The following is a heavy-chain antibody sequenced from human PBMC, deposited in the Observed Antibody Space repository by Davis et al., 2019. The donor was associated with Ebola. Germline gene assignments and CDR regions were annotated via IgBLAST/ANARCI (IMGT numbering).Heavy chain of an antibody. D-gene: IGHD4-11*01. CDR2: IYYSGST. V-gene: IGHV4-59*01. J-gene: IGHJ6*04. CDR1: GGSISSYY. Sequence: MPSETLSLTCTVSGGSISSYYWSWIRQPPGKGLEWIGYIYYSGSTNYNPSLKSRVTISVTTSKNQFSLKLNSVTAADTAVYYCARSIQRTTVTAYGMDVWGKGTTVTVSS. CDR3: ARSIQRTTVTAYGMDV.